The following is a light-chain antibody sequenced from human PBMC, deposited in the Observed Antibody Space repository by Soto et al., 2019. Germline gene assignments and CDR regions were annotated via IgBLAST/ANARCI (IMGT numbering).Light chain of an antibody. J-gene: IGKJ2*01. V-gene: IGKV3-20*01. Sequence: EIVLTQSPGTLSLSPGERATLSCRASQNIITYLAWYQQKPGQAPRLLIYGASTRATGVPDRLSGSGSGADFTLTISRLEPEDFALHCCQHYYRLPPTYGQGTKLEV. CDR3: QHYYRLPPT. CDR2: GAS. CDR1: QNIITY.